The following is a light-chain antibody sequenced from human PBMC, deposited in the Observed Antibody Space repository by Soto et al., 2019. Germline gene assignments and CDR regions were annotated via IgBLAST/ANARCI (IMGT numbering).Light chain of an antibody. J-gene: IGLJ1*01. CDR3: AAWDDRLDVYV. Sequence: QSVLIQPPPPSGTPGHIVGISCSGSSSNIGSNTVTLDQRLPVTAPKLLIYSTSQRSSGVPGRFSGSKSGASASLSISGLQSEDEADYYCAAWDDRLDVYVFGTGTKVTVL. CDR1: SSNIGSNT. V-gene: IGLV1-44*01. CDR2: STS.